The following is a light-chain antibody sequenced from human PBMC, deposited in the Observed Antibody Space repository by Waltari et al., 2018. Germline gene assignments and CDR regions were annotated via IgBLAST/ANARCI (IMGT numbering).Light chain of an antibody. V-gene: IGKV3-15*01. CDR3: QQYNNWPLT. Sequence: ETVMTQSPPTLSVSPGERATLPCRASKSVSSDLAWYQQKPGQAPRLLIYGASTRATGIPGRFSGSGSGTEFTLTISSLQSEDFAVYYCQQYNNWPLTFGGGTKVEI. J-gene: IGKJ4*01. CDR2: GAS. CDR1: KSVSSD.